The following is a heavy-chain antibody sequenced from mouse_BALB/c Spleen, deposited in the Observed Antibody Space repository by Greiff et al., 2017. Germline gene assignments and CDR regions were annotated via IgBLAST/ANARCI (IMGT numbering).Heavy chain of an antibody. CDR1: GYTFTSYW. D-gene: IGHD2-4*01. V-gene: IGHV1-7*01. CDR3: AREGYDSYAMDY. CDR2: INPSTGYT. J-gene: IGHJ4*01. Sequence: VQLQQSGAELAKPGASVKMSCKASGYTFTSYWMHWVKQRPGQGLEWIGYINPSTGYTEYNQKFKDKATLTADKSSSTAYMQLSSLTSEDSAVYYCAREGYDSYAMDYWGQGTSVTVSS.